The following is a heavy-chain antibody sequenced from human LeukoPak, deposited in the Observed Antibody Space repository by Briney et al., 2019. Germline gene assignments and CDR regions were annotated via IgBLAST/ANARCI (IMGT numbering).Heavy chain of an antibody. Sequence: ASVKVSCKASGYTFTGYYMHWVRQAPGQGLEWMGWINPNSGGTNYAQKFQGRVTMTRDTSISTAYMELSRLRSDDTAVYYCARDCSGGTCKNGGGYDAFDIWGQGTLVTVSS. J-gene: IGHJ3*02. CDR2: INPNSGGT. D-gene: IGHD2-15*01. CDR3: ARDCSGGTCKNGGGYDAFDI. CDR1: GYTFTGYY. V-gene: IGHV1-2*02.